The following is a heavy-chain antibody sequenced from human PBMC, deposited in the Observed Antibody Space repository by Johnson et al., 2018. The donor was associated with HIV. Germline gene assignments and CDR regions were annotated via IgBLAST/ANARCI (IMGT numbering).Heavy chain of an antibody. CDR1: GFTFSSYG. J-gene: IGHJ3*02. CDR3: AGGGYNDAFDI. V-gene: IGHV3-30*02. D-gene: IGHD1-26*01. CDR2: IRYDGSNK. Sequence: QVQLVESGGGVVQPGGSLRLSCAASGFTFSSYGMHWVRQAPGKGLEWVAFIRYDGSNKYYADSVKGRFTISRDNSKNTLYLQMNSLRAEDTAVYYCAGGGYNDAFDIWGQGTMVTVSS.